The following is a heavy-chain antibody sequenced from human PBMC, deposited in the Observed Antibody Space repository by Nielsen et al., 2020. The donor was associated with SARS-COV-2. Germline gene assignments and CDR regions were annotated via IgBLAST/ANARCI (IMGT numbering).Heavy chain of an antibody. J-gene: IGHJ6*02. V-gene: IGHV3-30-3*01. CDR2: ISYDGSNK. Sequence: GGSLKLSCAASGFTFSSYAMHWVRQAPGKGLEWVAVISYDGSNKYYADSVKGRFTISRDNSKNTLYLQMNSLRAEDTAVYYCAREVSSWAYYYYGMDVWGQGTTVTVSS. D-gene: IGHD6-13*01. CDR3: AREVSSWAYYYYGMDV. CDR1: GFTFSSYA.